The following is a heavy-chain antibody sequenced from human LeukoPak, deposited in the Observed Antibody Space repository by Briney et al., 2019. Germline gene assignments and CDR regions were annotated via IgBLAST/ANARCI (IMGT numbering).Heavy chain of an antibody. V-gene: IGHV4-59*08. CDR2: IYYGGST. CDR3: ARRGAGRFRYAFDY. J-gene: IGHJ4*02. D-gene: IGHD3-10*01. CDR1: GGSISSYY. Sequence: PSETLSLTCTVSGGSISSYYWSWIRQTPGKGLGWIGDIYYGGSTNYNPSLKSRVTISVDTSKNQFSLKLSSVTAADTAVYYCARRGAGRFRYAFDYWGQGTLVTVSS.